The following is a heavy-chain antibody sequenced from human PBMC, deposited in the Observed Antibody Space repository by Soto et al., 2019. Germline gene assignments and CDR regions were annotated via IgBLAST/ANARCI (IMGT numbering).Heavy chain of an antibody. CDR2: IKSKSSRGTT. Sequence: GGSLRLSCAASGFIFSNAWMNWVRQAPGKALEWVGRIKSKSSRGTTDYAAPVRGRFTVSRDDSKNTPYLQMNSLKSEDTAVYYCAPDLYSFGKPNFDYWGQGT. CDR1: GFIFSNAW. V-gene: IGHV3-15*07. CDR3: APDLYSFGKPNFDY. J-gene: IGHJ4*02. D-gene: IGHD5-18*01.